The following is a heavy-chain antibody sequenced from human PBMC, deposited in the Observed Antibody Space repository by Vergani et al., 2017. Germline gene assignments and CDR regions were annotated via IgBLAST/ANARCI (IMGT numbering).Heavy chain of an antibody. J-gene: IGHJ4*02. V-gene: IGHV3-30*18. CDR3: AKERGIATVGATGSFDY. CDR2: ISYDGSNK. CDR1: GFSFTSYG. D-gene: IGHD1-26*01. Sequence: QVRLVESGGGVVQPGRSLRLSCAASGFSFTSYGMHWVRQAPGKGLEWVAVISYDGSNKYYADSVKGRFTISRDNSKNTLYLQMNSLRAEDTAVYYCAKERGIATVGATGSFDYWGQGTLVTVSS.